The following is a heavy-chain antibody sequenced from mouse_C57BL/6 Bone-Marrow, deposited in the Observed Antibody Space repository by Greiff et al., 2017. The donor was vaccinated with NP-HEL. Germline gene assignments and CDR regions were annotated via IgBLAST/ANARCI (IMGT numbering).Heavy chain of an antibody. CDR2: INPGSGGT. V-gene: IGHV1-54*01. J-gene: IGHJ2*01. CDR1: GYAFTNYL. CDR3: ARSGYDGCRVFAY. Sequence: VQLQQSGAELVRPGTSVKVSCKASGYAFTNYLIEWVKQRPGQGLEWIGVINPGSGGTNYNEKFKGKATLTADKSSSTAYMQLSSLTSEDSAVYFCARSGYDGCRVFAYWGQGTTLTVSS. D-gene: IGHD2-3*01.